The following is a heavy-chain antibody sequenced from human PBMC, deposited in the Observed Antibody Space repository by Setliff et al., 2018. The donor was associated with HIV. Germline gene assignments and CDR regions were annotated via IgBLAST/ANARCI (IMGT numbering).Heavy chain of an antibody. V-gene: IGHV4-4*07. CDR3: ARAPFPVAGFDYFDH. CDR1: GGSISSYY. Sequence: PSETLSLTCTVSGGSISSYYWSWIRQPAGKGLEWIGRIFSSGNTYYNPSLKSRVTMSVDTSKNQFSLNLNSVTAADTAIYYCARAPFPVAGFDYFDHWGQGTQVTVSS. D-gene: IGHD6-19*01. J-gene: IGHJ4*02. CDR2: IFSSGNT.